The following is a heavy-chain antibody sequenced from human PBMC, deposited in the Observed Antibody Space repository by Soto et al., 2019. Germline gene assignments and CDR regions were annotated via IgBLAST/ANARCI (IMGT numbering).Heavy chain of an antibody. CDR3: AKGPPSTTFGVVIMGRGYGLDV. CDR1: GFTFSSYA. Sequence: PGGSLRLSCAASGFTFSSYAMSWVRQAPGKGLEWVSAISGSGGSTYYADSVKGRFTISRDNSKNTLYLQMNSLRAEDTAVYYCAKGPPSTTFGVVIMGRGYGLDVWGQGTTVNVSS. D-gene: IGHD3-3*01. V-gene: IGHV3-23*01. J-gene: IGHJ6*02. CDR2: ISGSGGST.